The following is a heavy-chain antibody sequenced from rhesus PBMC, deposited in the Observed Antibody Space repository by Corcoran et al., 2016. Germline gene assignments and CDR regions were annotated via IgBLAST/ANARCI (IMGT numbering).Heavy chain of an antibody. J-gene: IGHJ5-1*01. CDR2: IYGSGGST. CDR3: ARDMRDSWNDFFDV. D-gene: IGHD1-14*01. CDR1: GGPISSNY. Sequence: VQLQESGPGLVKPSATLALTRAVSGGPISSNYWTWIRQAPGKGLEWIGRIYGSGGSTDYNPSLKSRVTISTDTSKNQFSLKLSSVTAADTAVYYCARDMRDSWNDFFDVWGPGVLVTVSS. V-gene: IGHV4-160*01.